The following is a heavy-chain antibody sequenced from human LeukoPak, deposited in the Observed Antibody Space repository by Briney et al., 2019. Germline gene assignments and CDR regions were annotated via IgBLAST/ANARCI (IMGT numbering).Heavy chain of an antibody. Sequence: GGSLRLSCAASGFTFSTYAIHWVRQAPGKGLEWVAVISYDGSNKYYADSVKGRFTISRDNSKNTLYLQMNSLRAEGTAVYYCAKDSGYGMDWFDPWGQGTLVTVSS. CDR1: GFTFSTYA. J-gene: IGHJ5*02. CDR2: ISYDGSNK. CDR3: AKDSGYGMDWFDP. D-gene: IGHD5-12*01. V-gene: IGHV3-30*18.